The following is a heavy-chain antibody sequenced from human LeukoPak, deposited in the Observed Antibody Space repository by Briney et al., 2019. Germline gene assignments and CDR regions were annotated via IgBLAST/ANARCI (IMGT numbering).Heavy chain of an antibody. D-gene: IGHD6-13*01. J-gene: IGHJ4*02. V-gene: IGHV4-39*07. CDR3: ARDLRIAAAGKGFDY. CDR1: GGCISSSSYY. CDR2: IYYSGST. Sequence: SETLSLTCTVSGGCISSSSYYWGWIRQPPGKGLEWIGSIYYSGSTYYNPSLKSRVTISVDTSKNQFSLKLSSVTAADTAVYYCARDLRIAAAGKGFDYWGQGTLVTVSS.